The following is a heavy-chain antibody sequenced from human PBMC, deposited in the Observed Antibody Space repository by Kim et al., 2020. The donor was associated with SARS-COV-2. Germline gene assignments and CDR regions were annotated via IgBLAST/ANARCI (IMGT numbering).Heavy chain of an antibody. V-gene: IGHV3-30*18. CDR3: AKTHSGSYVFGRYYYYGMDV. CDR1: GFTFSSYG. D-gene: IGHD1-26*01. Sequence: GGSLRLSCAASGFTFSSYGMHWVRQAPGKGLEWVAVISYDGSNKYYADSVKGRFTISRDNSKNTLYLQMNSLRAEDTAVYYCAKTHSGSYVFGRYYYYGMDVWGQGTTVTVSS. J-gene: IGHJ6*02. CDR2: ISYDGSNK.